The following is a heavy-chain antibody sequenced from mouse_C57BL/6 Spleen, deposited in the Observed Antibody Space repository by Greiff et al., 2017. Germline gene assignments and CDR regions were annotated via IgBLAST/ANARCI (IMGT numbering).Heavy chain of an antibody. CDR1: GFTFSDYG. D-gene: IGHD2-3*01. J-gene: IGHJ4*01. V-gene: IGHV5-17*01. Sequence: EVKLEESGGGLVKPGGSLKLSCAASGFTFSDYGMHWVRQAPEKWLEWVAYISSGSSTIYYADTVKGRFTISRDTATNTLFLQMTRLRSEDTTMYYCAWAFYDGYYVDYWGQGTSVTVSA. CDR3: AWAFYDGYYVDY. CDR2: ISSGSSTI.